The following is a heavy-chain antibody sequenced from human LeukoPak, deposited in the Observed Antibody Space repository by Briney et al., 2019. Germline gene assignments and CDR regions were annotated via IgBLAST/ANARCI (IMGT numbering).Heavy chain of an antibody. V-gene: IGHV3-74*01. J-gene: IGHJ4*02. CDR2: INSDGSST. CDR3: AKSAAVAGFPFDY. D-gene: IGHD6-19*01. CDR1: GFTFSSYW. Sequence: GGSLRLSCAASGFTFSSYWMHWVRQAPGKGLMWVSRINSDGSSTRYAESVKGRFTISRDNAKNTLYLQMNSLRAEDTAVYYCAKSAAVAGFPFDYWGQGTLVTVSS.